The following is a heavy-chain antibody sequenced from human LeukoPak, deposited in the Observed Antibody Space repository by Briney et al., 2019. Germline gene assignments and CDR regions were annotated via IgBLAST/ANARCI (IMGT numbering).Heavy chain of an antibody. Sequence: GESLKISCEGSGYSFTTYWIGWVRQMPGKGLEWMGVIYPGDSHARYSPSFQGQVTISADKSISTAYLQWSSLKASDTGIYYCARIPDYASGSPRPDYWGQGTLVTVSS. CDR1: GYSFTTYW. CDR3: ARIPDYASGSPRPDY. J-gene: IGHJ4*02. V-gene: IGHV5-51*01. CDR2: IYPGDSHA. D-gene: IGHD3-10*01.